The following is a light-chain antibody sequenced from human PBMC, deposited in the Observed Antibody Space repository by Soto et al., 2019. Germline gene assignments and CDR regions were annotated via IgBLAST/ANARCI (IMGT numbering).Light chain of an antibody. Sequence: QSVLTQPRSVSGSPGQSVTISCTGTSSDVGGYNLVSWYQQHPGKVPKLILFEVNKRPSGVSGRFSGSKSGNTASLTISGLQAEDEADYYCCSFTSSNTHVFGTGTKLTVL. V-gene: IGLV2-11*01. CDR3: CSFTSSNTHV. J-gene: IGLJ1*01. CDR1: SSDVGGYNL. CDR2: EVN.